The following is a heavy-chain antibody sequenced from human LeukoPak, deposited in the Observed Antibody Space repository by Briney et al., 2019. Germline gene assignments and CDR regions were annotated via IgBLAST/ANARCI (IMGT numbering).Heavy chain of an antibody. V-gene: IGHV4-39*01. CDR1: GGSISSSSYF. CDR3: ARDGYTYGSFDY. D-gene: IGHD5-18*01. Sequence: PSETLSLTCSVSGGSISSSSYFWGWIRQPPGKGLEWIGSIYYSGSTYSNPSLKSQVTISVDTSKSQFSLKLSSVTAADTAVYYCARDGYTYGSFDYWCQGTLVTVSS. J-gene: IGHJ4*02. CDR2: IYYSGST.